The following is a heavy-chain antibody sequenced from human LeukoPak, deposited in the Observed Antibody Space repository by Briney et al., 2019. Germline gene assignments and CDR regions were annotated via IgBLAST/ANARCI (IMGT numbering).Heavy chain of an antibody. CDR1: GFTFSSYG. J-gene: IGHJ6*02. D-gene: IGHD6-13*01. Sequence: GGSLRLSCAASGFTFSSYGMHWVRQAPGKGLEWVAVKWYDGSNKYYADSVKGRFTISRDNSKNTLYLQMNSLRAEDTAVYYCARVGGIAAAGTWLYYYGMDVWGQGTTVTVSS. V-gene: IGHV3-33*01. CDR2: KWYDGSNK. CDR3: ARVGGIAAAGTWLYYYGMDV.